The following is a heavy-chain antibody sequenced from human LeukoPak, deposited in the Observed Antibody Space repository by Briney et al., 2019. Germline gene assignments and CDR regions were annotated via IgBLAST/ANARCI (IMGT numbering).Heavy chain of an antibody. CDR3: ASDLTTSDN. CDR2: INWSGGRT. V-gene: IGHV3-20*04. D-gene: IGHD1/OR15-1a*01. CDR1: GFTFDDYG. J-gene: IGHJ4*02. Sequence: PGGSLRLSCAASGFTFDDYGMSWVRQAPGKGLEWVSGINWSGGRTGYADSLKGRFTISRDNAKNTLYLQMNGLRDEDTALYYCASDLTTSDNWGQGTLVTVSS.